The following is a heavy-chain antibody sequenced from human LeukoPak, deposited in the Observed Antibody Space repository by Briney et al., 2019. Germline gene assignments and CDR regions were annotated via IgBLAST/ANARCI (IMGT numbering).Heavy chain of an antibody. D-gene: IGHD5-24*01. V-gene: IGHV3-7*01. CDR2: INQEGSEK. J-gene: IGHJ4*02. Sequence: GGSLRLSCAVSGLTFRSYWMSWVRQAPGKGLEWVANINQEGSEKYFVDSVKGRFTISRDNAKNSRHLQMNTLRAEDTAVYYCARERDGRFFDYWGQGTLVTVSS. CDR3: ARERDGRFFDY. CDR1: GLTFRSYW.